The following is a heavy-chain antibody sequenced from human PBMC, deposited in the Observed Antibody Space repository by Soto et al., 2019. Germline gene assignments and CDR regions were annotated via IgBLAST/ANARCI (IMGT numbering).Heavy chain of an antibody. CDR1: GFIFSDYA. D-gene: IGHD3-10*01. V-gene: IGHV3-23*01. CDR3: AKVIGGSESYWGGSHYYYTLDV. CDR2: ISGSDGTT. J-gene: IGHJ6*02. Sequence: EVQLLESGGGLTQPGGSLRLSCAASGFIFSDYAMYWVRQAPGKGLEWVSVISGSDGTTYYADSVRGRFTMSRDNSRNTIYLQMMSLRAEDTAVYYCAKVIGGSESYWGGSHYYYTLDVWGQATTVTVSS.